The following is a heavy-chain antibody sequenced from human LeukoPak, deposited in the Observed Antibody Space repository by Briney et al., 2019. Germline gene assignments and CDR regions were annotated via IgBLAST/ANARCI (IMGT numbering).Heavy chain of an antibody. J-gene: IGHJ5*02. V-gene: IGHV3-48*03. D-gene: IGHD5-18*01. CDR3: ARVRGYGRSNNWFDP. Sequence: GGSLRLSCAASGFTFSSYEVNWVRQAPGKGLEWVSYISSSGSTIYYADSVKGRFTISRDNAKNSLYLQMNSLRAEDTAVYYCARVRGYGRSNNWFDPWGQGTLVTVSS. CDR2: ISSSGSTI. CDR1: GFTFSSYE.